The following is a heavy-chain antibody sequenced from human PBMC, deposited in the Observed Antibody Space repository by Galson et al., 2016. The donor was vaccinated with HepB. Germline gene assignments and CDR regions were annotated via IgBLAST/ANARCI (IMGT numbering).Heavy chain of an antibody. D-gene: IGHD2-15*01. V-gene: IGHV3-33*01. Sequence: SLRLSCAASGFTFSSYGMHWVRQAPGTGLEWVAGIWYDGGKQYYGYSVKGRFTISRDTSKNTGFLQASSVRAEDTAVYYCERESPHYSRIGGRLDPRGQGTLVSVSS. CDR1: GFTFSSYG. J-gene: IGHJ5*02. CDR3: ERESPHYSRIGGRLDP. CDR2: IWYDGGKQ.